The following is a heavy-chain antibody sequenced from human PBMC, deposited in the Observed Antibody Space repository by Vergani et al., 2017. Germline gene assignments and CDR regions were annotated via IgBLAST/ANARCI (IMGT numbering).Heavy chain of an antibody. D-gene: IGHD2-2*01. CDR1: GGTFSSYA. Sequence: QVQLVQSGAEVKKPGSSVKVSCKASGGTFSSYAISWVRQAPGQGLEWMGGIIPIFGTANYEQKFQGRVTITAEESTSTAYMELSSLRSEDTAVYYCARDSFWLGRTSARGIVVVPAAPRGYYYGMDVWGQGTTVTVSS. CDR2: IIPIFGTA. V-gene: IGHV1-69*01. J-gene: IGHJ6*02. CDR3: ARDSFWLGRTSARGIVVVPAAPRGYYYGMDV.